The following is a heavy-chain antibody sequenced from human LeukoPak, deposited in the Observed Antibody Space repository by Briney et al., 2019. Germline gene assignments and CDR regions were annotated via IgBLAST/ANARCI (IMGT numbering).Heavy chain of an antibody. V-gene: IGHV3-7*01. CDR2: IKQDGSEK. CDR3: ARSNHYYGSGSYSYFDY. J-gene: IGHJ4*02. Sequence: GGSLRLSCAASGFTFSSYWMSWVRQAPGKGLEWVANIKQDGSEKYYVDSVKGRFTISRDNAENSLYLQMNSLRAEDTAVYYCARSNHYYGSGSYSYFDYWGQGTLVAVSS. CDR1: GFTFSSYW. D-gene: IGHD3-10*01.